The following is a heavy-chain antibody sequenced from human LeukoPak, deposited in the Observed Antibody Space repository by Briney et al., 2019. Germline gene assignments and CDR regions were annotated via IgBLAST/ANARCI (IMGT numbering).Heavy chain of an antibody. D-gene: IGHD5-18*01. J-gene: IGHJ4*02. CDR3: ARDHSYGRHYFAY. V-gene: IGHV4-38-2*02. Sequence: PSETLSLTCAVSSYSISSGYYWGWIRQPPGKGLEWIGNIHHSGSTYYSPSLESRVTISLDTSKNQFSLRLSSVTAADTAVYYCARDHSYGRHYFAYWGQGILVTVHS. CDR1: SYSISSGYY. CDR2: IHHSGST.